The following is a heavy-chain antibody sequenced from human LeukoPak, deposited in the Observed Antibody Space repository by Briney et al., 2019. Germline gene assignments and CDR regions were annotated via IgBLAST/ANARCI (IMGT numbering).Heavy chain of an antibody. CDR1: GFTVSSNY. D-gene: IGHD3-3*01. V-gene: IGHV3-53*01. CDR2: IYSGGST. Sequence: GGSLRLSCAASGFTVSSNYMSWVRQAPGKGLEWVSVIYSGGSTYYADSVKGRFTISRDNSKNTLYLQMNSLRAEDTAVYYCAFDYDFWSGYGYDAFDIWGQGTMVTVSS. J-gene: IGHJ3*02. CDR3: AFDYDFWSGYGYDAFDI.